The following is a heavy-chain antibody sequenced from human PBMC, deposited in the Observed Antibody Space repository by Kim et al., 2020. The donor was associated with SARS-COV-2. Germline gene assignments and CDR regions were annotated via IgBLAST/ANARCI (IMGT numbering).Heavy chain of an antibody. CDR3: ARDLTEVAATQGMGYGMDV. J-gene: IGHJ6*02. CDR2: ISEYGTQI. Sequence: GGSLRLSCAVSGFRFRNYWMHWARQAPGKGPVWVSRISEYGTQITYADSVKGRFTISRDDAKNTLYLEMNSLRVEDTAVYYCARDLTEVAATQGMGYGMDVWGQGTTVTVSS. CDR1: GFRFRNYW. D-gene: IGHD1-26*01. V-gene: IGHV3-74*01.